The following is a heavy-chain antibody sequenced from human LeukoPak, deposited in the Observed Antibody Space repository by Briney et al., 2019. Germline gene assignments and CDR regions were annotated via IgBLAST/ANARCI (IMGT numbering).Heavy chain of an antibody. CDR1: GGSITFGSYY. V-gene: IGHV4-61*02. CDR2: VYVTGIT. Sequence: SETLSLTCNVSGGSITFGSYYWNWIRQPAGKTLEWIGRVYVTGITNYNPSLKSRVTISLDKARNQVSLMLTSVTAADTAVYYCARERGMRELRTWFDPWGQGSLVTAST. J-gene: IGHJ5*02. D-gene: IGHD3-16*01. CDR3: ARERGMRELRTWFDP.